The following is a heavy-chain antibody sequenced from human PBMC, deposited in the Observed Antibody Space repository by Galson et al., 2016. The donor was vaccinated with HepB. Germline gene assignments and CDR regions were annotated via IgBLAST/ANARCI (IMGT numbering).Heavy chain of an antibody. Sequence: SLRLSCAASGFTFRNYGMTWVRQAPGKGPEVVSSISRSGDSTDYADSVKGRFTISRDNSKNTLSLQMNSLTADDTAIYYCVQGSTAPAVWGQGTMVTVSS. D-gene: IGHD2-2*01. CDR3: VQGSTAPAV. V-gene: IGHV3-23*01. CDR2: ISRSGDST. CDR1: GFTFRNYG. J-gene: IGHJ3*01.